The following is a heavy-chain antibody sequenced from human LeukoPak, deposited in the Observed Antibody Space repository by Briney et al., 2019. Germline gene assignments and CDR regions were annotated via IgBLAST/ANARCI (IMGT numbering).Heavy chain of an antibody. CDR3: AKPGSTVTTYDEYFQH. CDR2: ISYDGSNK. CDR1: GFTFSSYG. Sequence: GGSLRLSCAASGFTFSSYGMHWVRQAPGKGLEWVAVISYDGSNKYYADSVKGRFTISRDNSKNTLYLQMNSLRAEDTAVYYCAKPGSTVTTYDEYFQHWGQGTLVTVSS. J-gene: IGHJ1*01. V-gene: IGHV3-30*18. D-gene: IGHD4-17*01.